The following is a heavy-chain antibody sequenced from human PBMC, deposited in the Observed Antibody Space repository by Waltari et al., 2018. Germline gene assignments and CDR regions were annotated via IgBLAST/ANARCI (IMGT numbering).Heavy chain of an antibody. CDR1: GFTFDDYA. V-gene: IGHV3-9*03. Sequence: EVQLVESGGGLVQPGRSLRLSCAASGFTFDDYAMHWVRQAPGKGLEWVSGISWNIGSIGYADSVKGRFTISRDNAKNSLYLQMNSLRAEDMALYYCATDQLGEGDYWGQGTLVTVSS. D-gene: IGHD1-1*01. J-gene: IGHJ4*02. CDR2: ISWNIGSI. CDR3: ATDQLGEGDY.